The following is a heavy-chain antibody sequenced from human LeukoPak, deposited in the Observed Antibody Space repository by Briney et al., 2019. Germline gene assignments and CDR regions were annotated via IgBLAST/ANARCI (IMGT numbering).Heavy chain of an antibody. CDR3: ARDIRYFDWSYFDY. Sequence: GGPLRLSCAASGFTFSSYGMHWVRQAPGKGLEGVAVIWYDGSNKYYADSVKGRFTISRDNSKNTLYLQMNSLRAEDAAVYYCARDIRYFDWSYFDYWGQGTLVTVSS. CDR2: IWYDGSNK. V-gene: IGHV3-33*01. CDR1: GFTFSSYG. D-gene: IGHD3-9*01. J-gene: IGHJ4*02.